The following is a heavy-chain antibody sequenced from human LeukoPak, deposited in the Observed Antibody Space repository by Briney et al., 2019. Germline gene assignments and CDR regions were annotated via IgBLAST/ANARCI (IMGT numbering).Heavy chain of an antibody. D-gene: IGHD3-10*01. CDR3: ARESYFGAFDI. Sequence: SETLSLTCTVSGGSISSYYWSWIRQPAGKGLEWIGRTYTSGNTNYNPSLKSRVTMSVDTSKNQFSLKLSSVTAADTAVYYCARESYFGAFDIWGQGTMVTVSS. CDR2: TYTSGNT. CDR1: GGSISSYY. J-gene: IGHJ3*02. V-gene: IGHV4-4*07.